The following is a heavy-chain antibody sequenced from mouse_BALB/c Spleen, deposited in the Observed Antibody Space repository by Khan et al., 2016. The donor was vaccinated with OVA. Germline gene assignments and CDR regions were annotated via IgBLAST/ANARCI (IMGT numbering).Heavy chain of an antibody. CDR2: TNPTNGRT. V-gene: IGHV1S81*02. CDR1: GYTFTSYW. Sequence: VQLQQSGAELVKAGASVKMSCKASGYTFTSYWMHWVKQRLGQGLEWFAETNPTNGRTYYNEKFKSKATLTVDKSSSTAYMLLSGPTFEDSAVDYCARIKKIVATYFDYWGQGTTLTGSS. J-gene: IGHJ2*01. D-gene: IGHD1-1*01. CDR3: ARIKKIVATYFDY.